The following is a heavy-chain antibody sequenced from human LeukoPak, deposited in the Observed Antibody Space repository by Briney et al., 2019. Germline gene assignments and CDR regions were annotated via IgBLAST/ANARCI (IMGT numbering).Heavy chain of an antibody. D-gene: IGHD3-16*02. Sequence: SETLSLTCTVSGGSIGTYYWSWIRQSPGKGLEWIGYIYVTGTTRYNPYLQSRVTISVDTSRNQFFLKMSSVTAADTAVYYCARHIGGGIEDMDVWGKGTTVTVSS. CDR2: IYVTGTT. CDR3: ARHIGGGIEDMDV. V-gene: IGHV4-59*08. J-gene: IGHJ6*03. CDR1: GGSIGTYY.